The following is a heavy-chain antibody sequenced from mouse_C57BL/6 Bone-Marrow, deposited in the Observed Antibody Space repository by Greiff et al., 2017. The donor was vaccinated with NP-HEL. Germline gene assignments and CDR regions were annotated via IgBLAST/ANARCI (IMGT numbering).Heavy chain of an antibody. J-gene: IGHJ2*01. CDR2: ISSGSSTI. CDR3: ARFSTGIDFDY. Sequence: EVKLMESGGGLVKPGGSLKLSCAASGFTFSDYGMHCVRQAPEKGLEWVAYISSGSSTIYYADTVKGRFTISRDNAKNTLFLQMTSLRSEDTAMYYCARFSTGIDFDYWGQGTTLTVSS. CDR1: GFTFSDYG. D-gene: IGHD4-1*02. V-gene: IGHV5-17*01.